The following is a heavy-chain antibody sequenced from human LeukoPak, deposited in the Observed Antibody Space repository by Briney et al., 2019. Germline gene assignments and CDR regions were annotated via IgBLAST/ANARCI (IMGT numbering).Heavy chain of an antibody. D-gene: IGHD5-18*01. J-gene: IGHJ4*02. CDR1: GYTFTNYN. Sequence: ASVKVSCKASGYTFTNYNMHWVRQAHGQGREWMGIINPSGGSTSYAKKFQGRVTMTRDTSTNTVYMELSSLRSEDTAVYYCAREGRGYSYGYWGQGTLVTVSS. CDR3: AREGRGYSYGY. V-gene: IGHV1-46*01. CDR2: INPSGGST.